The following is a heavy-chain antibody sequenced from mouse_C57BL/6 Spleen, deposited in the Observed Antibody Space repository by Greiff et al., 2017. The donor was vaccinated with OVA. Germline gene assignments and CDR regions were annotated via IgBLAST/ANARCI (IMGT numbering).Heavy chain of an antibody. CDR1: GYTFTSYW. CDR2: IYPGSGST. D-gene: IGHD3-1*01. V-gene: IGHV1-55*01. J-gene: IGHJ3*01. CDR3: ARAGFTGGFAY. Sequence: QVQLQQPGAELVKPGASVKMSCKASGYTFTSYWITWVKQRPGQGLEWIGDIYPGSGSTNYTEKFQSKATLTVDTSSRTAYMQLSSLTSEDSAVYYCARAGFTGGFAYWGQGTLVTVSA.